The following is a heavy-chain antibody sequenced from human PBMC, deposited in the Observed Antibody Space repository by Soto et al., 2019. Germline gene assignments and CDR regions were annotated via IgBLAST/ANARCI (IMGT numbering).Heavy chain of an antibody. D-gene: IGHD3-3*01. CDR3: ARIGITIFGVVTGFYNWFDP. V-gene: IGHV1-18*01. CDR1: GGTFSSYA. CDR2: ISAYNGNT. J-gene: IGHJ5*02. Sequence: SVKVSCKASGGTFSSYAISWVRQAPGQGLEWMGWISAYNGNTNYAQKLQGRVTMTTDTSTSTAYMELRSLRSDDTAVYYCARIGITIFGVVTGFYNWFDPWGQGTLVTVSS.